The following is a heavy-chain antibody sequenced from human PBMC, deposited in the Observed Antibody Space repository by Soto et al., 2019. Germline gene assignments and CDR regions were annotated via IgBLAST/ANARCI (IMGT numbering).Heavy chain of an antibody. D-gene: IGHD1-26*01. CDR1: GFTFSDYY. V-gene: IGHV3-11*05. CDR2: ISSSSSYT. CDR3: ARGLGVGANLFFDY. Sequence: QVPLVESGGGLVKPGGSLRLSCAASGFTFSDYYMSWIRQAPGKGLEWVSYISSSSSYTNYADSVKGRFTISRDNAKNSLYLQMNSLRAEDTAVYYCARGLGVGANLFFDYWGQGTLVTVSS. J-gene: IGHJ4*02.